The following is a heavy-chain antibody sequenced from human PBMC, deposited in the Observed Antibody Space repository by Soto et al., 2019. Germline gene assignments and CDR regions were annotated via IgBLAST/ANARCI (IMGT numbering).Heavy chain of an antibody. CDR3: ANSYGDYVSY. CDR2: IEYSGST. Sequence: QLQLQESGPGLVKPSETLSLTCTVSGGSISSSTYYWGWIRQPPGKGLEWIGSIEYSGSTYYNPSHNSRVTISVDTSKNQFSLKLSSVTAADAAVYYCANSYGDYVSYLGQGTLVTVSS. CDR1: GGSISSSTYY. J-gene: IGHJ4*02. D-gene: IGHD4-17*01. V-gene: IGHV4-39*01.